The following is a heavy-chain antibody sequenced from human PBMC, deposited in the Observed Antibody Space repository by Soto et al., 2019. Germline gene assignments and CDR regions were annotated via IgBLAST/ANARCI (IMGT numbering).Heavy chain of an antibody. V-gene: IGHV3-23*01. D-gene: IGHD6-13*01. CDR3: ANYLIAAAGRTFDY. J-gene: IGHJ4*02. CDR1: GCTFRSYG. CDR2: ISGIRGST. Sequence: GGPLRQSWGASGCTFRSYGMSWVRQEKWKGLEWVSAISGIRGSTYYADPVKGRFTISRDNSNNTLYLQMNSLRAEDTAVYFCANYLIAAAGRTFDYWGQGTLVTVSS.